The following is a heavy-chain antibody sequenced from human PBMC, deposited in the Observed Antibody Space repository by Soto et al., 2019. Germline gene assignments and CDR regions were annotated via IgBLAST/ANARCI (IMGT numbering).Heavy chain of an antibody. CDR3: ARGYDYDSGGYLFDS. V-gene: IGHV4-31*11. CDR1: GGSVSSDIYY. D-gene: IGHD3-22*01. J-gene: IGHJ4*02. Sequence: SETLSLTCAVSGGSVSSDIYYWTWIRQHPGKGLEWIGYIYYSGHTYYNPSLKSRVTISLDTSNNQFSLKLTSVTAADTAVYYCARGYDYDSGGYLFDSWDQGTMVTFSS. CDR2: IYYSGHT.